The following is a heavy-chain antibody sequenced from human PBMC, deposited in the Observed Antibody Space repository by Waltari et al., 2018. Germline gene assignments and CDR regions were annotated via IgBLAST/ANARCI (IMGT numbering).Heavy chain of an antibody. J-gene: IGHJ2*01. V-gene: IGHV1-69*01. CDR1: GGTFSSYA. CDR2: IIPIFGTA. D-gene: IGHD2-15*01. Sequence: QVQLVQSGAEVKKPGSSVKVSCKASGGTFSSYAIIWVQQAPGQGLEWMGGIIPIFGTANDAQKFQGRVTITADESTSTAYMELSSLRSEDTAVYYCARDVAYCSGGSCYFWYFDLWGRGTLVTVSS. CDR3: ARDVAYCSGGSCYFWYFDL.